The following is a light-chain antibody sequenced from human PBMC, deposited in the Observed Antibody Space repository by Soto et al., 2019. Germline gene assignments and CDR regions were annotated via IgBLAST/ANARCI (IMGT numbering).Light chain of an antibody. J-gene: IGKJ4*01. CDR3: QQYKRYWIT. Sequence: DIQMTQSPSTLSASVGDRVTITCRASQSISNWLAWYQQKPGKAPKLLIYKASSLESGVPSRFSGSGSGTEFTLTINSLQSDDFAIYYCQQYKRYWITFGGGTKVEIK. CDR1: QSISNW. CDR2: KAS. V-gene: IGKV1-5*03.